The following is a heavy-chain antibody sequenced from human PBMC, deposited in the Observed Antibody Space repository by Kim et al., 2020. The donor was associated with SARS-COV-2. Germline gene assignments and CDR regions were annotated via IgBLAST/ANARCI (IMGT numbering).Heavy chain of an antibody. Sequence: SETLSLTCTVSGGSISSYYWSWVRQPPGKGLEWVGYIYYSGSANYNPSLKRRGTISIDASKNQFSLKLSSVTAADAAVYYYSGGCRDFCAHYYYY. J-gene: IGHJ6*01. CDR2: IYYSGSA. D-gene: IGHD3-3*01. V-gene: IGHV4-59*01. CDR1: GGSISSYY. CDR3: SGGCRDFCAHYYYY.